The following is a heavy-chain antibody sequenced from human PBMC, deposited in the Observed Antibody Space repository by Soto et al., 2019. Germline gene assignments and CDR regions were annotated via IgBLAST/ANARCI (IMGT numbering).Heavy chain of an antibody. Sequence: QVQLVQSGAEVKKPGSSVKVSCKASGGTFSNYGISWVRQAPGQGLEWMGGIIPIFGSANYAQKFQGRVTITADALTSTAYMELSSLRSEDTAVYYCTRGNYGDYGYWGQGTLVTISS. CDR1: GGTFSNYG. CDR2: IIPIFGSA. D-gene: IGHD4-17*01. J-gene: IGHJ4*02. V-gene: IGHV1-69*01. CDR3: TRGNYGDYGY.